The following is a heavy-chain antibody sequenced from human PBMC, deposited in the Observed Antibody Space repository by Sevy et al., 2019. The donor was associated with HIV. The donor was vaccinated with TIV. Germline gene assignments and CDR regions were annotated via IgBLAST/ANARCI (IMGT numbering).Heavy chain of an antibody. CDR2: IHPGDSDT. D-gene: IGHD4-4*01. V-gene: IGHV5-51*01. J-gene: IGHJ4*02. CDR3: ARQSTTTIIDY. Sequence: GESQKISCKGSGYSFTSYWIGWVRQMPGKGLEWMGIIHPGDSDTRYSPSFQGQVTISADKSISTAYLQWSSLKASDTAMYYCARQSTTTIIDYWGQGTLVTVSS. CDR1: GYSFTSYW.